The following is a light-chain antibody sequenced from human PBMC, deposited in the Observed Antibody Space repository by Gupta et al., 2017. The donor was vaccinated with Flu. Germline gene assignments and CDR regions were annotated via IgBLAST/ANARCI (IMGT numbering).Light chain of an antibody. Sequence: GALPLSPGERATLSCRASQSLNRGSLAWYQQRPGQAPRLIIHGVSSRATGIPDRFSGSGSGTDFTLTISSLEPEDSAVYYCQQYERSPLTFGGGTKVEI. CDR2: GVS. CDR1: QSLNRGS. V-gene: IGKV3-20*01. CDR3: QQYERSPLT. J-gene: IGKJ4*01.